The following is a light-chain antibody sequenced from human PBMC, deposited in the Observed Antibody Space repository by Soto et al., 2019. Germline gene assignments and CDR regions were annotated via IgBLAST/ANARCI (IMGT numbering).Light chain of an antibody. CDR1: SSDVGGYNY. Sequence: QSVLTQPASVSGSPGQSITISCTGTSSDVGGYNYVSWYQQHAGRAPKLMIYGVSNRPSGVSNRFSGSKSGNTASLTISGLQAEDEADYYCSSFTTTSTHVVFGGGTQLTVL. CDR3: SSFTTTSTHVV. CDR2: GVS. V-gene: IGLV2-14*01. J-gene: IGLJ2*01.